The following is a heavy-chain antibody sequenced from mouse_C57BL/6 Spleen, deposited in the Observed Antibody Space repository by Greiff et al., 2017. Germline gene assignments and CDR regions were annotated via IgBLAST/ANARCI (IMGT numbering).Heavy chain of an antibody. J-gene: IGHJ3*01. D-gene: IGHD2-4*01. Sequence: QVQLKESGAELMKPGASVKLSCKATGYTFTGYWIEWVKQRPGHGLEWIGEILPGSGSTNYNEKFKGKATVTADTSSNTAYMQLSSLTTEYSAIYYCARRDYDDAYWGQGTLVTVSA. V-gene: IGHV1-9*01. CDR2: ILPGSGST. CDR3: ARRDYDDAY. CDR1: GYTFTGYW.